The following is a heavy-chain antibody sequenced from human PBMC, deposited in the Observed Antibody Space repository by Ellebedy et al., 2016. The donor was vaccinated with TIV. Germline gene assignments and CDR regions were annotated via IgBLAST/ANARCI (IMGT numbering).Heavy chain of an antibody. CDR1: GFTFGDYT. CDR2: IRRKGNGGTT. CDR3: SRDRDTSGYYPFYFNS. J-gene: IGHJ4*02. D-gene: IGHD3-22*01. V-gene: IGHV3-49*03. Sequence: GESLKISCTASGFTFGDYTMSWFRQAPGKGLEWVGFIRRKGNGGTTEYAASVQGRFTISRDDSKSIAYLQMNSLKTEDTAVYYCSRDRDTSGYYPFYFNSWGQGTLVTVSS.